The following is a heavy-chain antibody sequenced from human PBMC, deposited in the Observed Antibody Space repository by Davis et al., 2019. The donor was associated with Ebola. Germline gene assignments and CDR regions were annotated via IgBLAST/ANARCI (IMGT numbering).Heavy chain of an antibody. J-gene: IGHJ3*02. CDR2: IHSEGSFT. CDR1: GFTFSTYA. V-gene: IGHV3-23*01. D-gene: IGHD3-3*01. Sequence: GESLKISCAASGFTFSTYAMSWVRQAPGKGLEWVSAIHSEGSFTYYADSVRGRFTVSRDNSKSTLYLQMNSLRAEDAAVYYCAKDKQPGNGIFDPFDIWGQGTMVAVSS. CDR3: AKDKQPGNGIFDPFDI.